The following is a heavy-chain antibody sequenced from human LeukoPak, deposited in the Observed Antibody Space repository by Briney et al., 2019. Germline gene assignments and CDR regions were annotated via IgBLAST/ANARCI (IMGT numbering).Heavy chain of an antibody. CDR1: GFTFSSYG. CDR3: AKFSSSGWSRSTNK. Sequence: GGSLRLSCAASGFTFSSYGMGWVRQAPGKGLEWVSAISGSGGSTYYADSVKGRFTISRDNSKNTLYLQMNSLRAEDTAVYYCAKFSSSGWSRSTNKWGQGTLVTVSS. V-gene: IGHV3-23*01. CDR2: ISGSGGST. J-gene: IGHJ4*02. D-gene: IGHD6-19*01.